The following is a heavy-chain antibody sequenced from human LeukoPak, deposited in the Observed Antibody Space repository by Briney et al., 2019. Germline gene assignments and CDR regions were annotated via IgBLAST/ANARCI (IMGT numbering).Heavy chain of an antibody. D-gene: IGHD5-24*01. CDR1: GGSINIYY. CDR3: ARGEMATIFL. CDR2: IYYSGST. J-gene: IGHJ4*02. Sequence: SETLSLTCTVSGGSINIYYWTWIRQPPGKGLEWVGYIYYSGSTNYNPSLKSRVTISLDPSKTQFSLNLNSVTAADTAVYFCARGEMATIFLWGQGTLVTVSS. V-gene: IGHV4-59*01.